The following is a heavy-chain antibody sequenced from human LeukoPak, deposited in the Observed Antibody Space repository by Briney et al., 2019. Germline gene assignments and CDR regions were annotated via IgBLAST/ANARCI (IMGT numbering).Heavy chain of an antibody. Sequence: GGSLRLSCAASGFTSSDYTMNWVRQSPGKGLEWLSYISSSSSTIYYADSVKGRFTISRDNAKNSVYLQMNSLRAEDTAVYYCARVWSSGYTKDYWGQGTLVTVSS. J-gene: IGHJ4*02. CDR1: GFTSSDYT. CDR2: ISSSSSTI. V-gene: IGHV3-48*04. D-gene: IGHD3-22*01. CDR3: ARVWSSGYTKDY.